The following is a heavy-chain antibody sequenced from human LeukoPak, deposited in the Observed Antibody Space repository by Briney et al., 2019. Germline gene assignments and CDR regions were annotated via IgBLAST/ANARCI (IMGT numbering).Heavy chain of an antibody. Sequence: ASVKVSCKASGYTFTGYYMHWVRQAPGQGLEWMGWINPNSGGTNYAQKFQGWVTMTRDTSISTAYMELSRLRSDDTAVYYCARAVRYYDILTGYFTSNWFDPWGQGTLVTVSS. CDR3: ARAVRYYDILTGYFTSNWFDP. J-gene: IGHJ5*02. CDR2: INPNSGGT. CDR1: GYTFTGYY. D-gene: IGHD3-9*01. V-gene: IGHV1-2*04.